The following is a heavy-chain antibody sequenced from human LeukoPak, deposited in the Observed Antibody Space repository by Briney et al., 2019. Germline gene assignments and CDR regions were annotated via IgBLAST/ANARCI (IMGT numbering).Heavy chain of an antibody. CDR1: GGSISSYY. V-gene: IGHV4-59*12. D-gene: IGHD5-18*01. J-gene: IGHJ3*02. Sequence: SETLSLTCTVSGGSISSYYWSWIRQPPGKGLEWIGYIYYSGSTNYNLSLKSRVTISVDTSKNQFSLKLSSVTAADTAVYYCARDLYSYGTIDIWGQGTMVTVSS. CDR3: ARDLYSYGTIDI. CDR2: IYYSGST.